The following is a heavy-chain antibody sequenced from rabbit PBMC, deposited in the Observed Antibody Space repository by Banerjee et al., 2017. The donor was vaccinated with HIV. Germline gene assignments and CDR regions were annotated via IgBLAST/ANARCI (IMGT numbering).Heavy chain of an antibody. D-gene: IGHD7-1*01. CDR2: IYGGSSGSS. CDR3: ARDGYAGYAGYGNLNL. CDR1: GFSFSSSYW. V-gene: IGHV1S45*01. Sequence: QEQLEESGGDLVKPEGSLTLTCKASGFSFSSSYWICWVRQAPGKGLEWIACIYGGSSGSSHYASWVNGRFTISRENAQNTLYLQLNSLTAADTATYFCARDGYAGYAGYGNLNLWGQGTLVTVS. J-gene: IGHJ4*01.